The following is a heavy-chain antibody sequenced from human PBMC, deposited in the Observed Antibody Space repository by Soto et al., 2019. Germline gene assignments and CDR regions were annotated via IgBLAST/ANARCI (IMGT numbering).Heavy chain of an antibody. J-gene: IGHJ4*02. Sequence: ASVKVSCKASGYTFTGFYMHWVRQAPGQGLEWMRWINPNSGGTNYAQKFQGRVTMTRDTSISTAYMELSRLRSDDTAVYYCARVPPPTRQYYDFWSGYYYFDYWGQGILVTVSS. D-gene: IGHD3-3*01. CDR1: GYTFTGFY. CDR2: INPNSGGT. CDR3: ARVPPPTRQYYDFWSGYYYFDY. V-gene: IGHV1-2*02.